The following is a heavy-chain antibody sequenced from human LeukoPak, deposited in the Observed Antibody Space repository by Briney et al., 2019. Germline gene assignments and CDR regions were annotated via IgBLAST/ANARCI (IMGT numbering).Heavy chain of an antibody. CDR1: GFSVSGNY. Sequence: GGSLRLSCAGTGFSVSGNYMAWVRQAPGKGLEWVSRIMSDGRSTYADSVKGRFTISRDTAKNTLYLQMNSLRAEDTAVYYCARDSQFIGPLYWGQGTLVTVSS. CDR2: IMSDGRST. J-gene: IGHJ4*02. CDR3: ARDSQFIGPLY. V-gene: IGHV3-74*01. D-gene: IGHD5-24*01.